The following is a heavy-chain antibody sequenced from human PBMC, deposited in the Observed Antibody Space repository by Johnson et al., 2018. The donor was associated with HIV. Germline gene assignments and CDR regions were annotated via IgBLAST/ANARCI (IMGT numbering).Heavy chain of an antibody. CDR2: IRYDGSNK. D-gene: IGHD5-18*01. J-gene: IGHJ3*02. CDR3: AKTEDRGYRMETGAFDI. CDR1: GFTFSSYG. V-gene: IGHV3-30*02. Sequence: QVQLVESGGGVVQPGGSLRLSCAASGFTFSSYGMYWVHQAPGKGLAWVAFIRYDGSNKYYADSGKGRFTISSDNSKNTLYLQMNSLRAEDTAVYYCAKTEDRGYRMETGAFDIWGQGTMVTVSS.